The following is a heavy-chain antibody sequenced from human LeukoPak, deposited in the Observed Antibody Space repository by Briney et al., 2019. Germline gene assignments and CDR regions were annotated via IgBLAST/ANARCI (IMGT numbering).Heavy chain of an antibody. D-gene: IGHD3-22*01. J-gene: IGHJ1*01. CDR1: GFTFSTYA. CDR2: ISGSGDKT. CDR3: AKDLSPFGSSGYSGFFQH. V-gene: IGHV3-23*01. Sequence: GGSLRLSCAASGFTFSTYAMGWVRQPPGKGLVWVSTISGSGDKTYYADSVKGRSTISRDNSKNTVYLQMNSLRAEDTAVYFCAKDLSPFGSSGYSGFFQHWGQGTLVTVSS.